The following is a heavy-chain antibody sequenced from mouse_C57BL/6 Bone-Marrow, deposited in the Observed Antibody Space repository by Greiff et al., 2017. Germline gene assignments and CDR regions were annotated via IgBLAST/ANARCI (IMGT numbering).Heavy chain of an antibody. CDR2: ISDGGSYT. D-gene: IGHD1-1*01. V-gene: IGHV5-4*01. J-gene: IGHJ4*01. Sequence: EVKLVESGGGLVKPGGSLKLSCAASGFTFSSYAMSWVRQTPEKRLEWVATISDGGSYTYYPDNVKGRFTISRDNAKNNLYLQMSHLKSEDTAMYYCARERRDYYGSSLYYYAMDDWGQGTSVTVSS. CDR1: GFTFSSYA. CDR3: ARERRDYYGSSLYYYAMDD.